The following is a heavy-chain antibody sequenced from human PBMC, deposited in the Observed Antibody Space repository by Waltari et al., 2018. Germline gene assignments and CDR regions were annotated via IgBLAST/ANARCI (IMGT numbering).Heavy chain of an antibody. CDR1: GGSISSYNYF. Sequence: QLQLQESGPGLVKPSETLSLTCTVSGGSISSYNYFWGWIRQPPGKGLEWIGNIFHSGSTYSNPSLQSRVTISVDTSKNQFSLKLSSVTAADTAVYYCATGGRPDYWGQGTLVTVSS. V-gene: IGHV4-39*01. J-gene: IGHJ4*02. CDR2: IFHSGST. CDR3: ATGGRPDY. D-gene: IGHD2-8*02.